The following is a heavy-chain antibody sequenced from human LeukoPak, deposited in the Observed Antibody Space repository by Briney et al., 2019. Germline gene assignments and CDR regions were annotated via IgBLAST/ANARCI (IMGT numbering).Heavy chain of an antibody. J-gene: IGHJ4*02. CDR2: IDSGGNT. CDR3: ARTLWFGEFYFDY. V-gene: IGHV3-53*01. Sequence: GGSLRLSCAASGLSVSNNYMNWVRQAPGKALEWVSLIDSGGNTYYADAVKGRCTISRDNSKNMVYLQMNSLRAEDTAVYFCARTLWFGEFYFDYWGQGTLVTVSS. D-gene: IGHD3-10*01. CDR1: GLSVSNNY.